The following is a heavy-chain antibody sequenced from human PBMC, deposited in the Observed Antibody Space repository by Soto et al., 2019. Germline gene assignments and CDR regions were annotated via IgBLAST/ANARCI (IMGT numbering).Heavy chain of an antibody. CDR1: GWSFSGYY. V-gene: IGHV4-34*01. CDR3: ARARSKGGVIVSPYYFDY. CDR2: INHSGST. D-gene: IGHD3-16*02. J-gene: IGHJ4*02. Sequence: SETLSLTCAFYGWSFSGYYWSWIRQPPGKGLEWIGEINHSGSTNYNPSLKSRVTISVDTSKNQFSLKLSSVTAADTAVYYCARARSKGGVIVSPYYFDYWGQGTLVTVSS.